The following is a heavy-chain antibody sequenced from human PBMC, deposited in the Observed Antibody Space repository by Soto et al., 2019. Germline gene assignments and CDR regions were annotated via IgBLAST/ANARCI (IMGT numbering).Heavy chain of an antibody. J-gene: IGHJ6*02. V-gene: IGHV3-30-3*01. CDR1: GFTFSSYA. D-gene: IGHD6-19*01. CDR3: ARAYRSGWYSIWYYGMDV. CDR2: ISYDGSNK. Sequence: HPGGSLRLSCAASGFTFSSYAMRWVRQAPGKGLEWVAVISYDGSNKYYADSVKGRFTISRDNSKNTLYLQMNSLRAEGTAVYYCARAYRSGWYSIWYYGMDVWRQGTTVTVSS.